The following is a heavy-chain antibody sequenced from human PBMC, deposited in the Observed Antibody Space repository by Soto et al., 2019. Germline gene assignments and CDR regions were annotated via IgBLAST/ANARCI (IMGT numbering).Heavy chain of an antibody. Sequence: ASVKVSCMASGYTFTGYYMHWVRQAPGQGLAWMGWINPNSGGTNYAQKFQGRVTITRDTSISTAYMELSRLRSADTAVYYCARVMITFGGVIDDAFDIWGQGTMVTVSS. V-gene: IGHV1-2*02. J-gene: IGHJ3*02. CDR2: INPNSGGT. CDR1: GYTFTGYY. D-gene: IGHD3-16*02. CDR3: ARVMITFGGVIDDAFDI.